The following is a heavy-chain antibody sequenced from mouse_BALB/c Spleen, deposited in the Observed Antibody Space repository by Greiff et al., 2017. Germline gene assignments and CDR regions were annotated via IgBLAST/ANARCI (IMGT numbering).Heavy chain of an antibody. CDR3: ARSEFGAIRGAY. V-gene: IGHV1-62-2*01. Sequence: QVQLQQSGAGLVKPGASVKLSCKASGYTFTEYIIHWVKQRSGQGLEWIGWFYPGSGSIKYNEKFKGKATLTADTSSSTAYMQLSSLTSEDSAIYYCARSEFGAIRGAYWGQGTLVTVSA. CDR1: GYTFTEYI. J-gene: IGHJ3*01. CDR2: FYPGSGSI. D-gene: IGHD3-1*01.